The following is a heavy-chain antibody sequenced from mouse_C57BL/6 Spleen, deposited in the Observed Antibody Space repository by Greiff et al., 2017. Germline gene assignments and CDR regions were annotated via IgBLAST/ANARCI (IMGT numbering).Heavy chain of an antibody. Sequence: DVKLVESGGDLVKPGGSLKLSCAASGFTFSSYGMSWVRQTPDKRLEWVATISSGGSYTYYPDSVKGRFTISRDNAKNTLYLQMSSLKSEDTAMYYCARPYYYGSSPNWYFDVWGTGTTVTVSS. CDR2: ISSGGSYT. V-gene: IGHV5-6*02. CDR1: GFTFSSYG. CDR3: ARPYYYGSSPNWYFDV. J-gene: IGHJ1*03. D-gene: IGHD1-1*01.